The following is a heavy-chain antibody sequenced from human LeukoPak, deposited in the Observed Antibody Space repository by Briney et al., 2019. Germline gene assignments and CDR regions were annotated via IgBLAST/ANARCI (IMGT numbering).Heavy chain of an antibody. V-gene: IGHV4-34*01. D-gene: IGHD3-22*01. Sequence: SETLSLICAVYGGSFSGYYWSWIRQPPGKGLEWIGEINHSGSTNYNPSLKSRVTISVDTSKNQFSLKLSSVTAADTAVYYCARLDDSSGYADYWGQGTLVTVSS. CDR3: ARLDDSSGYADY. CDR1: GGSFSGYY. J-gene: IGHJ4*02. CDR2: INHSGST.